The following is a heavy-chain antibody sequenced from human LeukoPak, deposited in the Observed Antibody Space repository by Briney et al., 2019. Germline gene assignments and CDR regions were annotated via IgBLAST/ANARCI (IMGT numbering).Heavy chain of an antibody. CDR2: IKHSGST. CDR1: GGSFSGYY. J-gene: IGHJ4*02. Sequence: PSETLSLTCAVYGGSFSGYYWSWIRQPPGKGLEWIGEIKHSGSTNYNPSLKSRVTISVDTSKNQFSLKLSSVTAADTAVYYCARGRYSSSWYPYWGQGTLVTVSS. CDR3: ARGRYSSSWYPY. D-gene: IGHD6-13*01. V-gene: IGHV4-34*01.